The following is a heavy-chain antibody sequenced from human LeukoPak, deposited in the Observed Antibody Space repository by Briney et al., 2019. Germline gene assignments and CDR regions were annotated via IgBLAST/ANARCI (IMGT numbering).Heavy chain of an antibody. J-gene: IGHJ4*02. Sequence: PGGSLRLSCVASGFTFSSYAMTWVRQAPVKGLEWVSSVTSSGGSTYYADSVKGRFTISRDNSKNTLYLQMNSLRAEDTAVYYCAKRAEDDFYFDYWGQGTLVTVSS. D-gene: IGHD2-21*02. CDR2: VTSSGGST. CDR3: AKRAEDDFYFDY. V-gene: IGHV3-23*01. CDR1: GFTFSSYA.